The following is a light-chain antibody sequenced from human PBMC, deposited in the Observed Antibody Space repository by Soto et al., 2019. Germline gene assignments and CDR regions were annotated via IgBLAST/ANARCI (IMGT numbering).Light chain of an antibody. CDR1: QSVSRSY. CDR2: GAS. Sequence: DTVFTQSPVTLSLSQGERATLSCRASQSVSRSYLAWYQQKPGQAPRLLIYGASSRDTGIPDRFSGSGSGTDFTLTISRLEPEDFAVYYCQQYGSSPKTFGQGTRLDIK. J-gene: IGKJ5*01. V-gene: IGKV3-20*01. CDR3: QQYGSSPKT.